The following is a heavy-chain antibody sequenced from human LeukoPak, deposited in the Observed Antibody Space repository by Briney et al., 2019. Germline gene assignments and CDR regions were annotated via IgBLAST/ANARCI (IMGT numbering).Heavy chain of an antibody. CDR1: VFTFSTYS. Sequence: GGSLRHSCAASVFTFSTYSMKWVRQAPGKGLEWVSDIDSGSNNLHYADSVKGRFTISRDDAKNSLYLQMDSLRAEDTAVYYCAGRYCSSTSCYGFDYWGQGTLVTVSS. D-gene: IGHD2-2*01. CDR3: AGRYCSSTSCYGFDY. CDR2: IDSGSNNL. V-gene: IGHV3-48*01. J-gene: IGHJ4*02.